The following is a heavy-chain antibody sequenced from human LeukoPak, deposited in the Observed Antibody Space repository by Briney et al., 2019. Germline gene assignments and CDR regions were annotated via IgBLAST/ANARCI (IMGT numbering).Heavy chain of an antibody. D-gene: IGHD2/OR15-2a*01. CDR1: GFTFSSYW. J-gene: IGHJ2*01. Sequence: GGSLRLSCAASGFTFSSYWMSWDRQAPGKGLEWVANIKQDGSEKYYVDSVKGRFTISRDNAKTSLYLQMNSLRAEDTAVYYCARILLYHGLWYFDLWGRGTLVTVSS. CDR2: IKQDGSEK. V-gene: IGHV3-7*01. CDR3: ARILLYHGLWYFDL.